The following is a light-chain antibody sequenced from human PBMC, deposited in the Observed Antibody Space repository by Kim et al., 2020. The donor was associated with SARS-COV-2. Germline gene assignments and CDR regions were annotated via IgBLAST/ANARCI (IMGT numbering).Light chain of an antibody. CDR2: GAS. Sequence: DIQMTQSPSSLSASVGDRVTITCRTSQNIADYLNWYQQTPGKAPKLLVYGASRLQSGVPSRFSGSGSGTDFSLTIRSLQPEDVATYYCQQSYGIMVTFGGGTKVDIK. J-gene: IGKJ4*01. CDR1: QNIADY. V-gene: IGKV1-39*01. CDR3: QQSYGIMVT.